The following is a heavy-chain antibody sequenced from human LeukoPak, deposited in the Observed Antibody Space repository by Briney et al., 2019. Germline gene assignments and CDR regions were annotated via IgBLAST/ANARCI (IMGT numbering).Heavy chain of an antibody. D-gene: IGHD2-15*01. CDR3: ARGCSSGSCYSGYYYGMDV. CDR1: GCTFSSYA. Sequence: ASVKVSCKASGCTFSSYAISWVRQAPGQGLEWMGRIIPILGIANYAQKFQGRVTITADKSTSTAYMELSSLRSEGTAVYYCARGCSSGSCYSGYYYGMDVWGQGTTVTVSS. J-gene: IGHJ6*02. CDR2: IIPILGIA. V-gene: IGHV1-69*04.